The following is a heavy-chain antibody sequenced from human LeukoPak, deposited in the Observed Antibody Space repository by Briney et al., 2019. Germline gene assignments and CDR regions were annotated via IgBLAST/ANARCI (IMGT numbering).Heavy chain of an antibody. V-gene: IGHV1-2*02. D-gene: IGHD3-10*01. CDR2: INPNSGGT. CDR3: ARDNEFRVFLYAFGV. J-gene: IGHJ3*01. Sequence: ASVKVSCKASGYTFTDYYIHWVRQAPGQGLEWMGWINPNSGGTNYAQKFQGRVTMTRYTSITTAYMELSRLRSDDAAVYYCARDNEFRVFLYAFGVWGQGTMVTVSS. CDR1: GYTFTDYY.